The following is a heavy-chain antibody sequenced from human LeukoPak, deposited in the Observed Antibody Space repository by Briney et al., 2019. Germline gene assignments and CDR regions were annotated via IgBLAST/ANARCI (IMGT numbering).Heavy chain of an antibody. D-gene: IGHD1-26*01. J-gene: IGHJ3*02. V-gene: IGHV4-4*07. CDR3: ASGRHSGTYFQAFDI. CDR2: IYTSGST. Sequence: SETLSLTCTVSGGSISSYYWSWIRQPAGKGLEWIGRIYTSGSTNYNPSLKSRVTMSVDTSKNQFSLKLSSVTAADTAVYYCASGRHSGTYFQAFDIWGQGTMVTVSS. CDR1: GGSISSYY.